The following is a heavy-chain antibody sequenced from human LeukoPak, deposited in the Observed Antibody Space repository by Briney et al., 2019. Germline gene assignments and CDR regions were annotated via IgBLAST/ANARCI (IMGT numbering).Heavy chain of an antibody. CDR2: IKEDGSAK. J-gene: IGHJ3*02. D-gene: IGHD2-15*01. CDR3: ARDYDYFSGHNLDAYDI. CDR1: GFTFSSYW. V-gene: IGHV3-7*01. Sequence: GGSLRLSCSASGFTFSSYWMSWVRQAPGKGLEWVANIKEDGSAKSYVDSVKGRFTISRDNAKNSLYLQMSSLRVEDTAVYYCARDYDYFSGHNLDAYDIWGQGTTVTVSS.